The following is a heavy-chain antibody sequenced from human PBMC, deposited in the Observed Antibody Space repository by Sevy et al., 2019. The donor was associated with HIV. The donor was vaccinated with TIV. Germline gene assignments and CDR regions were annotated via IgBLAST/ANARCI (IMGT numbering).Heavy chain of an antibody. CDR1: GFTFSSYA. Sequence: GGSLRLSCAASGFTFSSYAMSWVRQAPGKGLEWVSAISGSGGSTYYADSVKGRFTTSRDNSKNTLYLQMNSLRAEDTAVDYCAKELYYYDSSGYLDYWGQGTLVTVSS. J-gene: IGHJ4*02. V-gene: IGHV3-23*01. CDR3: AKELYYYDSSGYLDY. D-gene: IGHD3-22*01. CDR2: ISGSGGST.